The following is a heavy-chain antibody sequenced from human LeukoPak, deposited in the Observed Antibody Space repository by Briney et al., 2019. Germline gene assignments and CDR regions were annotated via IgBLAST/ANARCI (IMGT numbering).Heavy chain of an antibody. D-gene: IGHD3-10*01. Sequence: SETLSLTCAVYGGSFSGYYWSWIRQPPGKGLEWIGEINHSGSTNYNPSLKSRVTISVDTSKNQFSLKLSSVTAADTAVYYCARRNPYYYGSGSRYNWFDPWGQGTLVTVSS. CDR2: INHSGST. CDR3: ARRNPYYYGSGSRYNWFDP. J-gene: IGHJ5*02. V-gene: IGHV4-34*01. CDR1: GGSFSGYY.